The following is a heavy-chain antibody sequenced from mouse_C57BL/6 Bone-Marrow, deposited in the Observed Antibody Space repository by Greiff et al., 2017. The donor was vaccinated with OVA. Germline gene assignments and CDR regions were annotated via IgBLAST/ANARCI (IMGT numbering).Heavy chain of an antibody. J-gene: IGHJ3*01. CDR2: ISNGGGST. CDR1: GFTFSDYY. D-gene: IGHD2-1*01. Sequence: EVNVVESGGGLVQPGGSLKLSCAASGFTFSDYYMYWVRQTPEKRLEWVAYISNGGGSTYYPDTVKGRFTISRDNAKNTLYLQMSRLKSEDTAMYYCASLYGNYGFAYWGQGTLVTVSA. V-gene: IGHV5-12*01. CDR3: ASLYGNYGFAY.